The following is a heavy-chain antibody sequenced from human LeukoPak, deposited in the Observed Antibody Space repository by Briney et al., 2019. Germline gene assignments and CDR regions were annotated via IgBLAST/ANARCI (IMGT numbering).Heavy chain of an antibody. J-gene: IGHJ4*02. Sequence: GGSLRLSCAASGFTFSSYEMNWVRQAPGKGLEWVSYISSSGSTVYYADSVKGRFTISRDNAKNSLYLQMNSLRAEDTAVYYCARSLELNYFDYWGQGTLVTVSS. CDR1: GFTFSSYE. CDR2: ISSSGSTV. CDR3: ARSLELNYFDY. V-gene: IGHV3-48*03. D-gene: IGHD1-7*01.